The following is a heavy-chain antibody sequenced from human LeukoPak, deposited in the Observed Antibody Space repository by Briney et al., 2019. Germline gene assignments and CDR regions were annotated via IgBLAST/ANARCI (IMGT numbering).Heavy chain of an antibody. D-gene: IGHD6-13*01. CDR1: GFTFSSHG. V-gene: IGHV3-33*06. J-gene: IGHJ4*02. Sequence: GGSLRLSCAASGFTFSSHGMHWVRQAPGKGLEWVAVIWYDGSNKYYADSVKGRFTISRDNSKNTLYLQMNSLRAEDTAVYYCAKGAHLTLAAAGLIDYWGQGTLVTVSS. CDR3: AKGAHLTLAAAGLIDY. CDR2: IWYDGSNK.